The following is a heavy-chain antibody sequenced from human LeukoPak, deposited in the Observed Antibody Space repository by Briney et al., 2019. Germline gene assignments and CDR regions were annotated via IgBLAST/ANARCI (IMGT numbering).Heavy chain of an antibody. J-gene: IGHJ6*04. Sequence: PGGSLRLSCAASGFSFRDFAVHWVRQVPGKGLEWVSGISWNSGSLGYADSVRGRFTVSRDNAKNSLYLQMNSLRAEDTAVYYCAELGITMIGGVWGKGTTVTISS. V-gene: IGHV3-9*01. CDR2: ISWNSGSL. D-gene: IGHD3-10*02. CDR3: AELGITMIGGV. CDR1: GFSFRDFA.